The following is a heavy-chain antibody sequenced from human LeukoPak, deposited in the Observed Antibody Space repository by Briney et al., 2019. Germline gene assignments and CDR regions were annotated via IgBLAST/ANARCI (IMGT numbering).Heavy chain of an antibody. CDR2: IYSDNNT. D-gene: IGHD2-15*01. CDR1: GFTFSSYY. V-gene: IGHV3-53*01. CDR3: ARVSACSGGSFWYHPDC. Sequence: PGGSLRLSCAASGFTFSSYYMTWVRQAPGKGLEWVSIIYSDNNTYYTDSVKGRFTISRDNSRNTLYVQMNSLRAEDTAVYYCARVSACSGGSFWYHPDCWGQGTLVTVSS. J-gene: IGHJ4*02.